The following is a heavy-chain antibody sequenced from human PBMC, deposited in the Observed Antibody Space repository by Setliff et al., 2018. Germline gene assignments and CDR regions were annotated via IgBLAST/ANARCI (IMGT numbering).Heavy chain of an antibody. CDR2: ISSSGSTI. CDR1: GFTFSSYE. V-gene: IGHV3-48*03. Sequence: GVSLRLSCAASGFTFSSYEMNWVRQAPGKGLEWVSYISSSGSTIYYADSVKGRFTISRDNAKNSLYLQMNSLRAEDTAVYYCARDRTAMVTHYGMDVWGQGTTVTVSS. D-gene: IGHD5-18*01. J-gene: IGHJ6*02. CDR3: ARDRTAMVTHYGMDV.